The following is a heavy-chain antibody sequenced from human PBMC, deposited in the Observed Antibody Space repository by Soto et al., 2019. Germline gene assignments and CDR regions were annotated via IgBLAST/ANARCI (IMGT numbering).Heavy chain of an antibody. Sequence: SVKVSCKASGGTFSSYAISWVRQAPGQGLEWMGGIIPIFGTANYAQKFQGRVTITADESTSTAYMELSSLRSEDTAVYYCASKGIYGSGSYNYYGMDVWGQGATVTVSS. V-gene: IGHV1-69*13. J-gene: IGHJ6*02. CDR2: IIPIFGTA. CDR1: GGTFSSYA. CDR3: ASKGIYGSGSYNYYGMDV. D-gene: IGHD3-10*01.